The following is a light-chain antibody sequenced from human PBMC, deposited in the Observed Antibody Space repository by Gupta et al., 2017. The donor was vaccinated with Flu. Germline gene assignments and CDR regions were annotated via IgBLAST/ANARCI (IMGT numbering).Light chain of an antibody. J-gene: IGKJ1*01. CDR2: LGS. CDR3: MQALHTPPT. Sequence: TVMTQSPRSLSVTPGEPASISCRSRQSLLHTNGYNYLDWYLQKPGQSPQLLIYLGSNRASGVPDRFSGSGSGTTFTLKISRVEAEDVGIYYCMQALHTPPTFGQGTKLEVK. V-gene: IGKV2-28*01. CDR1: QSLLHTNGYNY.